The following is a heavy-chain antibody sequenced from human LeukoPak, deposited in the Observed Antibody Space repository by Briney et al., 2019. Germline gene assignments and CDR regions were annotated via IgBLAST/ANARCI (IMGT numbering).Heavy chain of an antibody. CDR2: IIPIFGTA. Sequence: SVKVSCKASGYTFTGYYMHWVRQAPGQGLEWMGGIIPIFGTANYAQKFQGRVTITADESTSTAYMELSSLRSEDTAVYYCARGPDYYDSSGYYIHWGQGTLVTVSS. CDR1: GYTFTGYY. D-gene: IGHD3-22*01. CDR3: ARGPDYYDSSGYYIH. V-gene: IGHV1-69*13. J-gene: IGHJ4*02.